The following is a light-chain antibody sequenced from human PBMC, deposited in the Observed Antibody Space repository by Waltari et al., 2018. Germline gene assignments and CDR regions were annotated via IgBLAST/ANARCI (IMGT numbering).Light chain of an antibody. Sequence: DIQMTQSPSTLSASVGDRVTIPCRASQRISKWLAGYQQKPGKAPKLLLYQASSLESGVPSRFSGSASGTDFTLTISGLQPDDFATYYCQQYHTFSTFGQGTKVDIK. V-gene: IGKV1-5*03. J-gene: IGKJ1*01. CDR1: QRISKW. CDR3: QQYHTFST. CDR2: QAS.